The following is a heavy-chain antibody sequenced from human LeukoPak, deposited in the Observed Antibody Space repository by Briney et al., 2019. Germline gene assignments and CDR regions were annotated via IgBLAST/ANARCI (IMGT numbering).Heavy chain of an antibody. CDR1: GGSISSNNW. CDR3: ARDYYSLKTGRVRAFDI. Sequence: SGTLSLTCAVSGGSISSNNWWSWVRQPPNKGLEWIGEMYHSGSAIYNPSLKSRVTISVDKSKNQFSLKLSSVTAADTAVYYCARDYYSLKTGRVRAFDIWGQGTMVTVSS. CDR2: MYHSGSA. V-gene: IGHV4-4*02. D-gene: IGHD3-10*01. J-gene: IGHJ3*02.